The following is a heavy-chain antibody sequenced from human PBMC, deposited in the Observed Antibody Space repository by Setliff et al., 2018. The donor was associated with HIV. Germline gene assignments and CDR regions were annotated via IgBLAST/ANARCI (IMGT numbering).Heavy chain of an antibody. Sequence: GASVKVSCKTSGYTFTRYGISWVRQAPGQGLQWMGWISTTSGYTNYAQNFQGGVTMTADTSTSTVYMELRSLSSDDTAVYYCARSGSSNGDFDSWGQGTLVTVSS. CDR3: ARSGSSNGDFDS. J-gene: IGHJ4*02. CDR2: ISTTSGYT. V-gene: IGHV1-18*01. CDR1: GYTFTRYG. D-gene: IGHD1-26*01.